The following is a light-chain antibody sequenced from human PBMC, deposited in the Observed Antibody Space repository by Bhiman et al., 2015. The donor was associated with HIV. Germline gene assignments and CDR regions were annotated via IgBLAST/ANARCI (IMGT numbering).Light chain of an antibody. Sequence: QSALTQPASMSGSPGQSITISCTGTSSDVGGYNYVSWYQQFPGKAPKLMIFDVSQRPSGVSFRFSGSKSGNTASLTISELRAEDAADYYCASYTSSDTYVFGSGTKLTVL. J-gene: IGLJ1*01. CDR3: ASYTSSDTYV. V-gene: IGLV2-14*01. CDR1: SSDVGGYNY. CDR2: DVS.